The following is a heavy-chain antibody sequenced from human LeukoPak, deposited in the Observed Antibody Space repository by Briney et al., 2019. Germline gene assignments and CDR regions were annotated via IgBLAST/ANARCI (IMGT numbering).Heavy chain of an antibody. J-gene: IGHJ4*02. CDR2: ISGSGAST. D-gene: IGHD3-22*01. CDR3: AKVPQYYYDSSGYFDY. V-gene: IGHV3-23*01. Sequence: PRGSLRLSCAASGFTFSNSAMSWVRQAPGKGLEWVSAISGSGASTYYADSVKGRFTISRDNSKNTLYLQMNSLRAEDTAVYYCAKVPQYYYDSSGYFDYWGQGTLVTVSS. CDR1: GFTFSNSA.